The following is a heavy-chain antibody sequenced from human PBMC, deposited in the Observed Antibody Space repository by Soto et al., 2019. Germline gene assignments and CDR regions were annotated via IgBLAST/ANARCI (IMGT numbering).Heavy chain of an antibody. V-gene: IGHV2-5*01. CDR1: GFSLSTSGVG. D-gene: IGHD6-6*01. J-gene: IGHJ4*02. Sequence: SGPTLVNPTQTLTLTCTFSGFSLSTSGVGVGWIRQPPGKALEWLALIYWNDDKRYSPSLKSRLTITKDTSKNQVVLTMTNMDPVDTATYYCAHSQARISLIAARPGSYYFDYWGRGTLVTVSS. CDR2: IYWNDDK. CDR3: AHSQARISLIAARPGSYYFDY.